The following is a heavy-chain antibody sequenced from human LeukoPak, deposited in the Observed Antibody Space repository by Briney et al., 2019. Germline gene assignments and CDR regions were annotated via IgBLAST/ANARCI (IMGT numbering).Heavy chain of an antibody. J-gene: IGHJ4*02. Sequence: GGSLRLSCVASGFTFSRYSINWVRQVPGKGLEWVSSISSSSDYIYYADSVKGRFAISRDNAKNSLYLQMNSLRAEDTAVYYCAREYSYTEGFDYWGQGTLVTVSS. CDR2: ISSSSDYI. V-gene: IGHV3-21*01. D-gene: IGHD5-18*01. CDR3: AREYSYTEGFDY. CDR1: GFTFSRYS.